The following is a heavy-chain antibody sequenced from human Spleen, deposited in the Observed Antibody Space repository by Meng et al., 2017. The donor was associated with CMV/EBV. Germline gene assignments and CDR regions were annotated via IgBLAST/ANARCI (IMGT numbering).Heavy chain of an antibody. CDR2: IIPIFGTA. D-gene: IGHD2-21*02. J-gene: IGHJ4*01. CDR3: ARGDVVVTAPLDY. Sequence: SVKVSCKASGGTFSSYAISWVRQAPGQGLEWMGGIIPIFGTANYAQKFQGRVTITTDESTSTAYMELSSLRYEDTAVYYCARGDVVVTAPLDYWGQGTVVTVSS. CDR1: GGTFSSYA. V-gene: IGHV1-69*05.